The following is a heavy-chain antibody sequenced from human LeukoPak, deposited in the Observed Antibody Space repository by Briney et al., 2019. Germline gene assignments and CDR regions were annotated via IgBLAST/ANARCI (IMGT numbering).Heavy chain of an antibody. CDR3: VRDWFGIDY. V-gene: IGHV3-74*01. CDR1: GFTFSNCW. D-gene: IGHD3-10*01. CDR2: INNDGSVT. J-gene: IGHJ4*02. Sequence: PGGSLRLSSAVSGFTFSNCWMHWVRQVPGKGLVWVSHINNDGSVTNYADSVKGRFTISRDNAKNMLYLQMNSLRVEDTAMYHCVRDWFGIDYWGQGTLVTVSS.